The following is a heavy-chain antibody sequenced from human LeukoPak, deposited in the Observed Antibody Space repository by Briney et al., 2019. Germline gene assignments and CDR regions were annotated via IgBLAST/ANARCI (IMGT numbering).Heavy chain of an antibody. Sequence: ASVKVSCKASGYTFTSYGISWVRQAPGQGLEWMGWISGYNGNTNYAQELQGRVTMTTDTSTSTAYMELRSLRSDDTAVYYCASSPLAGEYYFDYWGQGTLVTVSS. V-gene: IGHV1-18*01. CDR2: ISGYNGNT. J-gene: IGHJ4*02. CDR3: ASSPLAGEYYFDY. CDR1: GYTFTSYG. D-gene: IGHD3-10*01.